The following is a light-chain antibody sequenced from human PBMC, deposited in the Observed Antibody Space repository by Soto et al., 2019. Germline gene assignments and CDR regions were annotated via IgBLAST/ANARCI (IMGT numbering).Light chain of an antibody. CDR3: QHRSNWLGT. CDR2: DAS. V-gene: IGKV3-11*01. CDR1: QSVGSF. Sequence: EIVLTQSPATLSLSPGERATLSCRASQSVGSFLAWYQQKSGQAPRLLIYDASNRAPGIPARFSGSGSGTDFTLTISSLEPEEFSVYYCQHRSNWLGTFGPGTKGDI. J-gene: IGKJ3*01.